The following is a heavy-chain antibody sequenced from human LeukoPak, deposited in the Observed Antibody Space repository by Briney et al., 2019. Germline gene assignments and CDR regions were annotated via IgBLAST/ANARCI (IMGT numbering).Heavy chain of an antibody. CDR3: VKGYCSGGNCFSRTMYYFDC. V-gene: IGHV3-64D*09. J-gene: IGHJ4*02. CDR1: GFTFSNFA. Sequence: GGSLRLSCSASGFTFSNFAMHWVRQAPGKGLEYVASVSTNGGSTYYVDSVKGRFTISRDNSKNTLYLQMSSLRAEDTAVYYCVKGYCSGGNCFSRTMYYFDCWGQGTLVTFSS. CDR2: VSTNGGST. D-gene: IGHD2-15*01.